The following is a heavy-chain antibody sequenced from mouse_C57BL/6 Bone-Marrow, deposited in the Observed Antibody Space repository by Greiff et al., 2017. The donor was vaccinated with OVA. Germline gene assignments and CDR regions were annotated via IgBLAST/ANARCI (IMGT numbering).Heavy chain of an antibody. V-gene: IGHV1-64*01. CDR1: GYTFTSYW. CDR2: IHPNSGST. J-gene: IGHJ4*01. Sequence: QVQLKQPGAELVKPGASVKLSCKASGYTFTSYWMHWVKQRPGQGLEWIGMIHPNSGSTTYNEKFKSKATLTVDKSSSTAYMQLSRLTSEDSAVYYCTTVVPYYAMDYWGQGTSVTVSS. D-gene: IGHD1-1*01. CDR3: TTVVPYYAMDY.